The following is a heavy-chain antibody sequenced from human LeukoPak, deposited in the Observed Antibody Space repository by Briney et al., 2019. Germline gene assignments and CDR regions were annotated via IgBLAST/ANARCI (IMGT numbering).Heavy chain of an antibody. CDR3: ARHRTYYYDSSGYYYYYYMDV. Sequence: GESLKISCKGSGYSFTSYWIGWVRQMPGKGLEWMGIIYPGDSDTRYSPSFQGQVTISADKSISTAYLQWSSLKASDTAMYYCARHRTYYYDSSGYYYYYYMDVWGKGTMVTVSS. D-gene: IGHD3-22*01. CDR1: GYSFTSYW. CDR2: IYPGDSDT. J-gene: IGHJ6*03. V-gene: IGHV5-51*01.